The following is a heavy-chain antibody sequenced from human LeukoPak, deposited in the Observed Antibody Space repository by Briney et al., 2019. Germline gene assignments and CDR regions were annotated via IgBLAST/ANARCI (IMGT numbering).Heavy chain of an antibody. CDR3: ARDTSGWYNY. J-gene: IGHJ4*02. CDR1: GYTFTGYY. V-gene: IGHV1-2*02. Sequence: ASVKVSCKASGYTFTGYYIHWERQAPGQGLEWMGWINPDRGGTYYAQKFQGRVTMTRDTSISAAYMELSRLRSDDTAVYYCARDTSGWYNYWGQGTLVTVSS. D-gene: IGHD6-19*01. CDR2: INPDRGGT.